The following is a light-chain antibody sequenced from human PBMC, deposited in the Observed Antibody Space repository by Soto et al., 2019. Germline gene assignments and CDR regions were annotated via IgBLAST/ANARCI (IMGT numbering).Light chain of an antibody. CDR3: TSFTSSSTQV. V-gene: IGLV2-14*01. CDR2: EVS. Sequence: QSALTRPASVSGSPGQSITISCTGTSGDVDAFDYVSWYQQHPGKAPKLMIFEVSDRPSGVPDRFSGSKSGSTASLTISGLQAEDEADYFCTSFTSSSTQVFGTGTKVTVL. CDR1: SGDVDAFDY. J-gene: IGLJ1*01.